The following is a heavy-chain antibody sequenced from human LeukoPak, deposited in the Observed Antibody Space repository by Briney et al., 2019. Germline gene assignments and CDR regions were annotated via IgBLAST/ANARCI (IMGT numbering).Heavy chain of an antibody. CDR1: AGSLSSNY. CDR3: ARQIASAGTAGFDF. V-gene: IGHV4-4*07. Sequence: SETLSLTCTVAAGSLSSNYWSWIRQPAGKGMEWIGRIYSTGSTNYNPSLKSRVTMSVDTSKNQFSLRLRSVTAADTAVYYCARQIASAGTAGFDFWGQGALVTVSS. D-gene: IGHD6-13*01. J-gene: IGHJ4*02. CDR2: IYSTGST.